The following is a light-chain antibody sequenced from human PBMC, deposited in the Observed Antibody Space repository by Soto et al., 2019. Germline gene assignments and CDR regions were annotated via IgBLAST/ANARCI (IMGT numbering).Light chain of an antibody. CDR3: QHYNSYSEA. J-gene: IGKJ1*01. V-gene: IGKV3-11*01. Sequence: EVVLTQSPVPLSLSPGERATLSCRASQSFRGLLAWYQQKPGQAPRLLIYDAYNRATGIPPRFSGSGSGTDFTLTISSLQPDDFATYYCQHYNSYSEAFGQGTKVELK. CDR1: QSFRGL. CDR2: DAY.